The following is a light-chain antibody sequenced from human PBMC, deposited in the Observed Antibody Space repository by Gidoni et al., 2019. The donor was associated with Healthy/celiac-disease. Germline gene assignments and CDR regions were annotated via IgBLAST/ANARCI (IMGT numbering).Light chain of an antibody. J-gene: IGKJ4*01. CDR1: QSVSSN. CDR3: QQYNNWPRT. CDR2: GAS. Sequence: EIVMTQSPATLSVSPGERATLSCSASQSVSSNLAWYQQKPGQAPRLLIYGASTRATGIPARFSGSGFGTEFTLTISSLQYEDFAVYYCQQYNNWPRTFGGGTKVEIK. V-gene: IGKV3-15*01.